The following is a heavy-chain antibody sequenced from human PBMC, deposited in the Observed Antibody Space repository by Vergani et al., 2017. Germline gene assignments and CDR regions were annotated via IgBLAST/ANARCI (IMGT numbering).Heavy chain of an antibody. D-gene: IGHD3-16*01. CDR1: GGSISSYY. V-gene: IGHV4-59*01. CDR2: IYYSGST. Sequence: QVQLQESGPGLVKPSETLSLTCTVSGGSISSYYWSWIRQPPGKGLEWIGYIYYSGSTNYNPSLKSRVTISVDTSKNQFSLKLSSVTAADTAVYYCAKDGVAADYYYYGMDVWGQGTTVTVSS. J-gene: IGHJ6*02. CDR3: AKDGVAADYYYYGMDV.